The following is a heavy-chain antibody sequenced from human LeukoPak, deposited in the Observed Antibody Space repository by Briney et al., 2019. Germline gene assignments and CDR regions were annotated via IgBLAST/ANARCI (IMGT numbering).Heavy chain of an antibody. Sequence: GGSLRLSCAASGFTFSSYWMSWVRQAPGKGREWVANIKQDGSGKYYVDSVKGRFTISRDNAKNSLYLQMNSLRAEDTAVYYCARDSPEKDYYDSSGYYVHWGQGTLVTVSS. D-gene: IGHD3-22*01. J-gene: IGHJ4*02. CDR1: GFTFSSYW. CDR3: ARDSPEKDYYDSSGYYVH. V-gene: IGHV3-7*01. CDR2: IKQDGSGK.